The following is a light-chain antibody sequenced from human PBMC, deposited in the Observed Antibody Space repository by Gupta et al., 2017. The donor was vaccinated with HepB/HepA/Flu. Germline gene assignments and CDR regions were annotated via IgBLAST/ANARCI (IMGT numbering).Light chain of an antibody. J-gene: IGLJ2*01. CDR1: SSNIGAGYD. Sequence: QSVLTQPPSVSGAPGQRVTISCTGSSSNIGAGYDVHWYQQLPGTAPKLFTYGNSNRPSVVHDRFSGSKSGPPASLAITGIQAEDEADYYCQSYDSSLSGPGIGVFGGGPKLTVL. CDR3: QSYDSSLSGPGIGV. CDR2: GNS. V-gene: IGLV1-40*01.